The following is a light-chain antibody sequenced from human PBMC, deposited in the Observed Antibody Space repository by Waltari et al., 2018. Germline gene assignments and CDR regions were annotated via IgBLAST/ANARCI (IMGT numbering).Light chain of an antibody. J-gene: IGKJ3*01. Sequence: EIVLTQSPATLSLFPGERATLSCRASQSVNNYLAWYQQKPAQPPRLLIYDASSRATGIPARFSGSGSGTDFTLTISSLEPEDFAVYFCQQHNSWPPIFTFGPGTKVDIK. V-gene: IGKV3-11*01. CDR1: QSVNNY. CDR3: QQHNSWPPIFT. CDR2: DAS.